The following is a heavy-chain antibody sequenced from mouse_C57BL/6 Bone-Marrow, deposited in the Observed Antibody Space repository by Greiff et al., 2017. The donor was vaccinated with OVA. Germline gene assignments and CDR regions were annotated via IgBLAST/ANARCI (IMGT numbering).Heavy chain of an antibody. CDR3: ARDGGFGGYITTVVAPFDY. J-gene: IGHJ2*01. Sequence: EVKLVESGGGLVKPGGSLKLSCAASGFTFSSYAMSWVRQTPEKRLEWVATISDGGSYTYYPDNVKGRFTISRDNAKNNLYLQMSHLKSEDTAMYYCARDGGFGGYITTVVAPFDYWGQGTTLTVSS. CDR2: ISDGGSYT. D-gene: IGHD1-1*01. V-gene: IGHV5-4*01. CDR1: GFTFSSYA.